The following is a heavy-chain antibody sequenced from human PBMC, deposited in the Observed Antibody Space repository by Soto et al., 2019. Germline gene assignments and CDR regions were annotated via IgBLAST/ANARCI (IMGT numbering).Heavy chain of an antibody. Sequence: PGGSLRLSCTGSDFSFGDYAITWFRQAPGKGLEWVGFIRGKAYGGTAEYAASVRDRITISRDDPKSVAYLQMNSLETEETSVYYCTRSYCSSAGCYSTTFDIWGRGTMVTVSS. V-gene: IGHV3-49*03. CDR2: IRGKAYGGTA. CDR1: DFSFGDYA. D-gene: IGHD2-2*01. J-gene: IGHJ3*02. CDR3: TRSYCSSAGCYSTTFDI.